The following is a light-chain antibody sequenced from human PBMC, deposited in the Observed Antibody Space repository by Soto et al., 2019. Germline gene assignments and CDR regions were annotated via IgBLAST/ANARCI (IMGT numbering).Light chain of an antibody. CDR3: TAWTTSTTMI. J-gene: IGLJ2*01. V-gene: IGLV2-14*03. CDR1: SSDIGAYNF. CDR2: DVN. Sequence: QSALTQPASVSGSPGQSITISCTGTSSDIGAYNFVSWYQQHPGKAPKLMLYDVNIRPSGVSNRFSGSKSRNTASLTISGLRGEDEADYYCTAWTTSTTMIFGGGNKVTVL.